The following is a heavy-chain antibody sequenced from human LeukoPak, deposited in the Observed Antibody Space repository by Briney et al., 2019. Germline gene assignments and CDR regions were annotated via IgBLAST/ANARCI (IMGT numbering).Heavy chain of an antibody. CDR1: GGSISTYY. CDR3: ARRPSGRMDWYLDL. CDR2: IYYTGNT. J-gene: IGHJ2*01. V-gene: IGHV4-59*08. Sequence: SETLSLTCTISGGSISTYYWSWLRQPPGKGLEWIGFIYYTGNTNYNPSLKSRVAMSVDTSKNHFSLKLNSVTAADTAVYYCARRPSGRMDWYLDLWGRGTLVTVSS. D-gene: IGHD2-15*01.